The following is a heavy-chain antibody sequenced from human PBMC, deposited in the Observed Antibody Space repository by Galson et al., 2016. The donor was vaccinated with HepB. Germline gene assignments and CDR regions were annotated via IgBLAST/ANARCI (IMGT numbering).Heavy chain of an antibody. CDR1: GYSFPNSW. Sequence: QSGAEVKKPGESLKISCKASGYSFPNSWIGWVRQMPGKGLEWVGIIYPADSDARYSPSFQGQVTISADKSVSTAYLQWSSRKASDTTMYYCARHRYSGSYFGVDWGQGTLVTVSS. J-gene: IGHJ4*02. CDR2: IYPADSDA. V-gene: IGHV5-51*01. D-gene: IGHD1-26*01. CDR3: ARHRYSGSYFGVD.